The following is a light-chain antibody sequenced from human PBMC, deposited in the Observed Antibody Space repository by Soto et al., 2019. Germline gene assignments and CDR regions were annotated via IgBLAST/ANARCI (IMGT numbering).Light chain of an antibody. Sequence: EFVLTQSPGTLSLSPGERATLSCRASQSLANSFIAWYQQEPGQAPRLLIYDTYSRASGIPDRFSGSGSGTDFTLTIRRLETEDFAVFYCKQYGTSEIIFGQGTRLEI. CDR3: KQYGTSEII. J-gene: IGKJ5*01. CDR2: DTY. CDR1: QSLANSF. V-gene: IGKV3-20*01.